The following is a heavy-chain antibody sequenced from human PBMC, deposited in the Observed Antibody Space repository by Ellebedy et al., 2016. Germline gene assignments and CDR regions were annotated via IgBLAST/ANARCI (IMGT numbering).Heavy chain of an antibody. D-gene: IGHD2-15*01. V-gene: IGHV1-69*13. J-gene: IGHJ3*01. CDR2: IIPIFGTA. Sequence: SVKVSCXASGGTFSSYAISWVRQAPGQGLEWMGGIIPIFGTANYAQKFQGRVTITADESTSTAYMELSRLRSDDTAMYYCARDGGFDVWGQGTMVTVSS. CDR1: GGTFSSYA. CDR3: ARDGGFDV.